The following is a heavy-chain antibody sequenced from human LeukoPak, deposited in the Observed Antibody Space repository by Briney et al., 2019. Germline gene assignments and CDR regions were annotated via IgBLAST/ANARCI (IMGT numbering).Heavy chain of an antibody. CDR3: ARVDGSPDY. CDR1: GYTLTELS. J-gene: IGHJ4*02. Sequence: GASVKVSCKVSGYTLTELSMHWVRQATGQGLEWMGWMNTKSGNTGHAQKFQGRVTITRDTSISTVYMELSSLRSEDTAVYFCARVDGSPDYWGQGTLVTVSS. CDR2: MNTKSGNT. D-gene: IGHD2-15*01. V-gene: IGHV1-8*03.